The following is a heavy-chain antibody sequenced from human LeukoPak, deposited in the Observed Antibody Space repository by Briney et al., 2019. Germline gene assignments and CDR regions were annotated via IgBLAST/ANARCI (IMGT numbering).Heavy chain of an antibody. Sequence: SETLSLTCTVSGGSISSSSYYWGWIRQPPGKGLEWIGTIYYSGSTYYNASLQSRVTISIDTSKNQFSLRLNSVTAADTAMYYCAKSGGYGLIDYWGQGTLVTVSS. J-gene: IGHJ4*02. CDR1: GGSISSSSYY. D-gene: IGHD1-26*01. CDR3: AKSGGYGLIDY. V-gene: IGHV4-39*01. CDR2: IYYSGST.